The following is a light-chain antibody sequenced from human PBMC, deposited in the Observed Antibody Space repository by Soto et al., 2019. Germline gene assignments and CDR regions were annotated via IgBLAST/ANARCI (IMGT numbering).Light chain of an antibody. CDR2: KAS. CDR3: QQYNSYVYT. Sequence: DIQMTQSPSALSASVGDRVTITGRASQSISSWLAWYQQKPGKAPKLLIYKASSLESGVPSRFSGSGSGTEFTLTISSLQSDDFATYYCQQYNSYVYTFGHGTKLEIK. J-gene: IGKJ2*01. V-gene: IGKV1-5*03. CDR1: QSISSW.